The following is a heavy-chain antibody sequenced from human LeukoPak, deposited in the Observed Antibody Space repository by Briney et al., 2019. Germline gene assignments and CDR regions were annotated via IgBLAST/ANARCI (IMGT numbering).Heavy chain of an antibody. CDR1: GGSFSGYY. CDR2: INHSGSA. J-gene: IGHJ4*02. V-gene: IGHV4-34*01. CDR3: ARGRGTRPRTLIDY. Sequence: PSETLSLTCAVYGGSFSGYYWSWIRQPPGKGLEWIGEINHSGSANYNPSLKSRVTISVDTSKNQFSLKLGSVTAADTAVYYCARGRGTRPRTLIDYWGQGTLVTASS. D-gene: IGHD3-16*01.